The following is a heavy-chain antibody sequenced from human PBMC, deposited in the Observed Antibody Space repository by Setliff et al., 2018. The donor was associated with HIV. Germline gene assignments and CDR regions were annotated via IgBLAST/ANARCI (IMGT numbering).Heavy chain of an antibody. J-gene: IGHJ3*02. CDR2: INSDGSTT. CDR1: GFTFSSYW. V-gene: IGHV3-74*01. D-gene: IGHD4-17*01. CDR3: AREDVTTSGLDI. Sequence: LRLSCAASGFTFSSYWMHWVRQAPGKGLVWVSRINSDGSTTAYADPVKGRVTVSRDNAKSTVYLQMNSLRVEDTAVYYCAREDVTTSGLDIWGQGTMVTVSS.